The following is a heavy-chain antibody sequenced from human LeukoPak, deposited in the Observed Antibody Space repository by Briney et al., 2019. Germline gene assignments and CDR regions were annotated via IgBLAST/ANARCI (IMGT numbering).Heavy chain of an antibody. CDR1: GFSVSGYW. J-gene: IGHJ4*02. CDR2: IKQDGSEK. D-gene: IGHD6-13*01. Sequence: GGSLRLSCAVSGFSVSGYWMTWVRQAPGKGLEWVANIKQDGSEKNYVDSVEGRFTISRDNAENSLFLQMNSLRVEDTAVYYCAREWQGGIAAAGTRIEGDYWGQGTLVAVSS. V-gene: IGHV3-7*01. CDR3: AREWQGGIAAAGTRIEGDY.